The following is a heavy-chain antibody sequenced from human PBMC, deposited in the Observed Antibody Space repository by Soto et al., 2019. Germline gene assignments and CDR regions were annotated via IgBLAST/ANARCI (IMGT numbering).Heavy chain of an antibody. V-gene: IGHV3-30*18. CDR3: AKLVIGYCSGNTCDDY. CDR1: GFTFSYG. J-gene: IGHJ4*02. Sequence: VQLLESGGGLIQPGGSLRLSCAASGFTFSYGIHWLRQAPGKGLGWVAYISYDSSNKFYGDSVKGRFTISRDTSNNTQFLPMNSLRAEDTAVYYCAKLVIGYCSGNTCDDYWGQGTLVAVSS. D-gene: IGHD2-15*01. CDR2: ISYDSSNK.